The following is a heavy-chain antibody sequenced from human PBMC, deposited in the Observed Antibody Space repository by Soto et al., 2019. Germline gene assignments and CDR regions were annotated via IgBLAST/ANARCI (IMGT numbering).Heavy chain of an antibody. V-gene: IGHV1-46*01. D-gene: IGHD3-10*01. Sequence: QVQLVQSRAEVKEPGASVRLSCKASGYTFTDSYIHWVRQAPGQGLEWMGVINPVGGSTTYIQKFQGRVTLTRDMSTTTVHMVLSALRSDDTATYYCARDVGASMGFQYWAQGTPVNVFS. J-gene: IGHJ4*02. CDR3: ARDVGASMGFQY. CDR1: GYTFTDSY. CDR2: INPVGGST.